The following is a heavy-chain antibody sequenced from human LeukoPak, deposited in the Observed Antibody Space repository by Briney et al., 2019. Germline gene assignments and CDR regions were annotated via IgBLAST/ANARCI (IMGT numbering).Heavy chain of an antibody. CDR3: AGDYDSSGYYQNFDY. V-gene: IGHV1-69*13. CDR1: GGTFSNYA. CDR2: IIPIFGTA. D-gene: IGHD3-22*01. Sequence: GASVKVSCKASGGTFSNYAISWVRQAPGQGLEWMGGIIPIFGTANYAQKFQGRVTITADESTSTAYMELSSLRSEDTAVYYCAGDYDSSGYYQNFDYWGQGTLVTVSS. J-gene: IGHJ4*02.